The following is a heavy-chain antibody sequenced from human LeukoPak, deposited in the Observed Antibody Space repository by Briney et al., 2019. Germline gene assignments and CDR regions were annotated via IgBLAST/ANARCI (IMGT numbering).Heavy chain of an antibody. CDR3: AKDPDSSGYYYADY. CDR1: GFTFSSYG. D-gene: IGHD3-22*01. V-gene: IGHV3-30*02. CDR2: IRYDGNNK. Sequence: GGSLRLSCAASGFTFSSYGMHWVRQAPGKGLEWVAFIRYDGNNKYYADSVKGRFTISRDNSKNTLYLQMNSLRTEDTAVYYCAKDPDSSGYYYADYWGQGNLVTVSS. J-gene: IGHJ4*02.